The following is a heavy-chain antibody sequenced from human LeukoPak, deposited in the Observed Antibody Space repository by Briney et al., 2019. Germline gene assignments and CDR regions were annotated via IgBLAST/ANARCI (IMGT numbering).Heavy chain of an antibody. CDR3: ARGAVVVAATTSDAFDI. CDR2: ISSSSSYI. D-gene: IGHD2-15*01. V-gene: IGHV3-21*01. CDR1: GFTFSSYS. Sequence: PGGSLRLSCAASGFTFSSYSMNWVRQAPGKGLEWVSSISSSSSYIYYADSVKGRFTISRDNAKNSLYLQMNSLRAEDTAVYYCARGAVVVAATTSDAFDIWGQGTMVTVSS. J-gene: IGHJ3*02.